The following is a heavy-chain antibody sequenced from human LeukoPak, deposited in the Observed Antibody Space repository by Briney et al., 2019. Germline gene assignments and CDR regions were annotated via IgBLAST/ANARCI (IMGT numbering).Heavy chain of an antibody. Sequence: GESLKISCKGSGYTFTTYWTSWLGQMPGKGLEWMGRIDPIDSYTYYSPSFQGHVTISVDKSISTAYLQWNSLQASDTAMYYCARPAPDSSFFDIWGQGTMVTVSS. CDR3: ARPAPDSSFFDI. J-gene: IGHJ3*02. V-gene: IGHV5-10-1*01. CDR2: IDPIDSYT. D-gene: IGHD3-22*01. CDR1: GYTFTTYW.